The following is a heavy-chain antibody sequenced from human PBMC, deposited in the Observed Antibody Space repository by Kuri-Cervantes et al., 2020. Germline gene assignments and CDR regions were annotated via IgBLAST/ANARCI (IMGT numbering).Heavy chain of an antibody. J-gene: IGHJ4*02. Sequence: SLKISCAASGFIFSRCGMHWVRQAPGKGLEWVSGISWNSGSIGYADSVKGRFTISRDNAKNSLYLQMNSLRAEDTAIYYCARKYSDSYDYWGQGTLVTVSS. V-gene: IGHV3-9*01. CDR3: ARKYSDSYDY. CDR2: ISWNSGSI. CDR1: GFIFSRCG. D-gene: IGHD2-21*01.